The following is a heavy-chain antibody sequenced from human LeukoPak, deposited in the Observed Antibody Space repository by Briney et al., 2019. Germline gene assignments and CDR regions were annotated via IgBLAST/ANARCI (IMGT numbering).Heavy chain of an antibody. J-gene: IGHJ4*02. CDR1: GFSFSSYA. D-gene: IGHD2-15*01. Sequence: PGGSLRLSCEASGFSFSSYAMSWVRQAPGKGLEWVSVIYSGGSTYYADSVKGRLTISRDNSKNTLYLQMNSLRAEDTAVYYCARDGGGYCSGGSCPGSGYWGQGTLVTVSS. V-gene: IGHV3-53*01. CDR2: IYSGGST. CDR3: ARDGGGYCSGGSCPGSGY.